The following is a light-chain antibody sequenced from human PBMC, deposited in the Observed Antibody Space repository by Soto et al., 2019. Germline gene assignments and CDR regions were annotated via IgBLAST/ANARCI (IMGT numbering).Light chain of an antibody. Sequence: EIVLTQSPGTLSLSPGERATLSCRASQTVTRNYLAWHQQKPGQAPRLLISDASNRATGIPARFSGSGSGTDFTLTISRLEHEDFAVYYCQQYGSSGTFGQGTKVDIK. CDR3: QQYGSSGT. CDR1: QTVTRNY. CDR2: DAS. J-gene: IGKJ1*01. V-gene: IGKV3-20*01.